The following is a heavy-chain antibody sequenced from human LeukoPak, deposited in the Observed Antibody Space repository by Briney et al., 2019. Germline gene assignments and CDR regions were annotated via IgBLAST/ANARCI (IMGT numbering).Heavy chain of an antibody. CDR2: IKQDGSEK. Sequence: PGGSLRLSCAASGFTFSSYWMSWVRQAPGKGLEWVANIKQDGSEKYYVDSVKGRFTISRDNAKNSLYLQMNSLRAEDTAVYYCARATSYDFWSGQYFDYWGQGTLVTVSS. D-gene: IGHD3-3*01. V-gene: IGHV3-7*01. J-gene: IGHJ4*02. CDR3: ARATSYDFWSGQYFDY. CDR1: GFTFSSYW.